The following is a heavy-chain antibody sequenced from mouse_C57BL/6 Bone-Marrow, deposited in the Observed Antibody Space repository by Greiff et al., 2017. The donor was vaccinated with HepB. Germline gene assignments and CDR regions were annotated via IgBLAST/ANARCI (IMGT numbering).Heavy chain of an antibody. V-gene: IGHV2-5*01. CDR2: IWRGGST. CDR3: AKKAYGLSWFAY. Sequence: VKLMESGPGLVQPSQSLSITCTVSGFSLTSYGVHWVRQSPGKGLEWLGVIWRGGSTDYNAAFMSRLSITKDNSKSQVFFKMNSLQADDTAIYYCAKKAYGLSWFAYWGQGTLVTVSA. D-gene: IGHD1-1*01. CDR1: GFSLTSYG. J-gene: IGHJ3*01.